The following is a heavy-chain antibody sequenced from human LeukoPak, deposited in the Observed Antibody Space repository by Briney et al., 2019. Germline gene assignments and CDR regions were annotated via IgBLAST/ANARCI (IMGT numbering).Heavy chain of an antibody. V-gene: IGHV4-34*01. Sequence: PSETLSLTCAVYGGSFSGYYWSWIRQPPGKGLEWIGEINHSGSTNYNPSLKSRVTISVDTSKNQFSLKLSSVTAADTAVYYCARRVTTEFDPWGQGTLVTVSS. CDR1: GGSFSGYY. CDR2: INHSGST. J-gene: IGHJ5*02. CDR3: ARRVTTEFDP. D-gene: IGHD4-11*01.